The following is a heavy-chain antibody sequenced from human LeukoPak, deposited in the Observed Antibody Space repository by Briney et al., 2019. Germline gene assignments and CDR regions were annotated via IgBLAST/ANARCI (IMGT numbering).Heavy chain of an antibody. CDR1: GGSMSSYY. V-gene: IGHV4-59*08. D-gene: IGHD5-24*01. CDR2: IYYSGST. Sequence: TPSGTLSLTCTVSGGSMSSYYWSWIRQPPGKGLEWIGYIYYSGSTKYNPSLKSRVTISVDTSKNQFSLKLSSVTAADTAVYYCARGARAGYNLEPFDYWGQGILVTVSS. J-gene: IGHJ4*02. CDR3: ARGARAGYNLEPFDY.